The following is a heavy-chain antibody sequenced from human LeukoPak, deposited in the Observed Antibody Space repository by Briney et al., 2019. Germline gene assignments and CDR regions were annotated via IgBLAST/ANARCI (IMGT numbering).Heavy chain of an antibody. Sequence: SVKVSCKPSGGTFSSYAISWVRQAPGQGLEWMGGIIPIFGTANYAQKFQGRVTITADESTSTAYMELSSLRSEDTAVYYCASEGVVVPAAMSPLGYWGQGTLVTVSS. V-gene: IGHV1-69*13. CDR1: GGTFSSYA. J-gene: IGHJ4*02. CDR3: ASEGVVVPAAMSPLGY. CDR2: IIPIFGTA. D-gene: IGHD2-2*01.